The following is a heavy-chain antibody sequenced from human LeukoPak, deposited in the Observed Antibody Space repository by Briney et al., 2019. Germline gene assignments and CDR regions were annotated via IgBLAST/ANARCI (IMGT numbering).Heavy chain of an antibody. D-gene: IGHD3-22*01. J-gene: IGHJ4*02. CDR2: ISSSGSTI. V-gene: IGHV3-48*04. Sequence: GGSLRLSCAASGFTFSSYWMHWVRQAPGKGLEWVSYISSSGSTIYYADSVKGRFTISRDNAKNSLYLQMNSLRAEDTALYYCARPYYYDSSGYYPYYFDYWGQGTLVTVSS. CDR1: GFTFSSYW. CDR3: ARPYYYDSSGYYPYYFDY.